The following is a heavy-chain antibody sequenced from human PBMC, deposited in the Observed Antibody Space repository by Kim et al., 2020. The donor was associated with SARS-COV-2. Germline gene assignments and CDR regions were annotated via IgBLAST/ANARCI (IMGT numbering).Heavy chain of an antibody. J-gene: IGHJ4*02. V-gene: IGHV3-21*01. Sequence: SYIYYADSVKGRFTISRDNAKNSRYLQMNSLRAEYTAVYYCAREGLGGSCWGQGTLVTVSS. CDR2: SYI. CDR3: AREGLGGSC. D-gene: IGHD7-27*01.